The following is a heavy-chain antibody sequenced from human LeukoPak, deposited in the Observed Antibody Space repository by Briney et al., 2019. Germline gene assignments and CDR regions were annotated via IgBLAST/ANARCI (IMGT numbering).Heavy chain of an antibody. D-gene: IGHD3-3*01. CDR3: ARDRLELRFLEWLQYYYYYGMDV. V-gene: IGHV3-21*01. CDR2: ISSSSSYI. Sequence: PGGSLRLSCAASGFTFSSYSMNWVRQAPGKGLEWVSSISSSSSYIYYADSVKGQFTISRDNAKNSLYLQMNSLRAEDTAVYYCARDRLELRFLEWLQYYYYYGMDVWGQGTTVTVSS. J-gene: IGHJ6*02. CDR1: GFTFSSYS.